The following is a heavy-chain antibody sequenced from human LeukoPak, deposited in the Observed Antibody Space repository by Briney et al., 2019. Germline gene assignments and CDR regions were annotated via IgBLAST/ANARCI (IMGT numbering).Heavy chain of an antibody. V-gene: IGHV3-66*01. J-gene: IGHJ3*02. D-gene: IGHD2-21*02. CDR3: TRAEGTADAFDI. Sequence: SGGSLRLSCAASGFTISTNYLSWVRQAPGKGLEWVSLIYSDGSASYTDSVKGRFPISRDISKNTLFLQMNSLRVEDTAIYYCTRAEGTADAFDIWGQGTMVTVSS. CDR2: IYSDGSA. CDR1: GFTISTNY.